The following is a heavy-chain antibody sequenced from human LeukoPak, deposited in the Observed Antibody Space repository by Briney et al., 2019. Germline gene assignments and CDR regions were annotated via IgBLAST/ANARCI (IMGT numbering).Heavy chain of an antibody. CDR1: GFTFSDYT. Sequence: PGGSLRLSCAASGFTFSDYTMNWVRQAPGKGLECIAYISSSSNTIYYADSVQGRFTISRDNAQNAVYLQMNSLRAEDTAVYYCARERDWNYVGYFDSWGQGTQVTVSS. CDR2: ISSSSNTI. J-gene: IGHJ4*02. D-gene: IGHD1-7*01. V-gene: IGHV3-48*01. CDR3: ARERDWNYVGYFDS.